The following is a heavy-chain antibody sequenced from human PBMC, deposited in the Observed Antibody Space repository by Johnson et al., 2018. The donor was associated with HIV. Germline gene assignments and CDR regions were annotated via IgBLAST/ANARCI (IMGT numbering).Heavy chain of an antibody. J-gene: IGHJ3*02. CDR1: GFTFSSYA. Sequence: QVQLVESGGGVVQPGRSLRLSCAASGFTFSSYAMHWVRQAPGKGLEWVAVISYDASSKYYADSVKGRFTISRDNSKNTLYLQMGSLRAEDMAVYYCARVRQWLVQGAFDIWGQGTMVTVSS. CDR2: ISYDASSK. CDR3: ARVRQWLVQGAFDI. V-gene: IGHV3-30*14. D-gene: IGHD6-19*01.